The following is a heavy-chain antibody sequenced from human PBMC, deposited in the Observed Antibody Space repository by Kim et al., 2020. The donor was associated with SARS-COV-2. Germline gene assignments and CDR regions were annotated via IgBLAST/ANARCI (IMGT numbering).Heavy chain of an antibody. Sequence: SNPSRKSRVAISVDTSKNQFALKLSSVTAADTAVYYCARPFAAASYAFDIWGQGTMVTVSS. V-gene: IGHV4-39*01. J-gene: IGHJ3*02. CDR3: ARPFAAASYAFDI. D-gene: IGHD6-13*01.